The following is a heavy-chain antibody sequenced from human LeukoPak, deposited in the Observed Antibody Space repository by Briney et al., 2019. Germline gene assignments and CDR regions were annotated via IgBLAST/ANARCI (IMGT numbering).Heavy chain of an antibody. D-gene: IGHD3-3*01. CDR2: MNPNSGNT. Sequence: GASVKVSCKASGDTFTSYDINWVRQATGQGLEWMGWMNPNSGNTGYAQKFQGRVTMTRNTSISTAYMELSRLRSDDTAVYYCARASYDFWSGYYGDFDYWGQGTLVTVSS. V-gene: IGHV1-8*02. CDR3: ARASYDFWSGYYGDFDY. J-gene: IGHJ4*02. CDR1: GDTFTSYD.